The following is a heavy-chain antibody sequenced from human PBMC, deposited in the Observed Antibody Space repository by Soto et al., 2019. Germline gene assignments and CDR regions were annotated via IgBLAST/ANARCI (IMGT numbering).Heavy chain of an antibody. V-gene: IGHV1-2*02. CDR2: INPNSGGT. Sequence: GASVKVSCKASGYTFTGYYMHWVRQAPGQGLEWMGWINPNSGGTNYAQKFQGRVTMTRDTSISTAYMELSRLRSDDTAVYYCASLEQKLPLKPYFDYWGQGTLVTVSS. D-gene: IGHD6-13*01. CDR1: GYTFTGYY. J-gene: IGHJ4*02. CDR3: ASLEQKLPLKPYFDY.